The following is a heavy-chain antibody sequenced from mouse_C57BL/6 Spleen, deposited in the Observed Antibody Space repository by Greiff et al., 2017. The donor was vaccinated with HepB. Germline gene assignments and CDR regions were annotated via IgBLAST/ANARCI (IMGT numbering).Heavy chain of an antibody. CDR1: GYTFTTYP. Sequence: QVQLQQSGAELVKPGASVKMSCKASGYTFTTYPIEWMKQNHGKSLEWIGNFHPYNDDTKYNDKFKGKATLTVEKSSSTVYLELSRLTSDDSAVYYCARGFHYYGSSYAMDYWGQGTSVTVSS. CDR2: FHPYNDDT. V-gene: IGHV1-47*01. J-gene: IGHJ4*01. D-gene: IGHD1-1*01. CDR3: ARGFHYYGSSYAMDY.